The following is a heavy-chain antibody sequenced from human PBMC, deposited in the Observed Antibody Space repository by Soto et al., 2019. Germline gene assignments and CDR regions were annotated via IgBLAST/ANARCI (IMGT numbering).Heavy chain of an antibody. J-gene: IGHJ6*02. V-gene: IGHV3-21*01. CDR3: ARVSTAYYYGMDV. CDR1: GLTFRDHS. Sequence: GVPMRVPGGAAGLTFRDHSMSWIRKDPGKGLEWVSSISSSSSYIYYADSVKGRFTISRDNAKNSLYLQMNSLRAEDTAVYYGARVSTAYYYGMDVWGQRTTVTVSS. CDR2: ISSSSSYI.